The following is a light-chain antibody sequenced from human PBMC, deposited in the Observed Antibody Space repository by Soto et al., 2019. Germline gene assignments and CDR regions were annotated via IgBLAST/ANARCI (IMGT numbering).Light chain of an antibody. CDR2: GAS. CDR1: QRVSSN. V-gene: IGKV3D-15*01. CDR3: LLYGSSGR. Sequence: ENVMTQSPDTLSVSTGERATLSCRASQRVSSNLAWYQQKPGQAARHLIYGASTRATGIPARFSGSGSGTEFTLTVISLQSEDFAVYCGLLYGSSGRFCQGTKVDIK. J-gene: IGKJ1*01.